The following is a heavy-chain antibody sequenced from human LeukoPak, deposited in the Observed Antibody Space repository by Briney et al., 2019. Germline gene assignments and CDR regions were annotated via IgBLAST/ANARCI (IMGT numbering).Heavy chain of an antibody. J-gene: IGHJ4*02. CDR2: INPNSGGT. V-gene: IGHV1-2*06. Sequence: ASVKVSCKASGYTFIGYYIHWVRQAPGQGLEWMGRINPNSGGTNYAQKFQGRVTMTRDTSISTAYMELSRLRSDDTAVCYCARVRGIHYYFDYWGQGTLVTVSS. CDR1: GYTFIGYY. CDR3: ARVRGIHYYFDY.